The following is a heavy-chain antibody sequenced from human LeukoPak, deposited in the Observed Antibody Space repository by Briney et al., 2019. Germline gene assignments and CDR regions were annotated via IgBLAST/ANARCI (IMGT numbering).Heavy chain of an antibody. CDR2: ISGSGGST. CDR3: AKDPRRYDILAGYSDY. V-gene: IGHV3-23*01. J-gene: IGHJ4*02. D-gene: IGHD3-9*01. CDR1: GFTFSNSA. Sequence: PGGSLRLSCAASGFTFSNSAMSWVRQAPGKGLEWVSAISGSGGSTYYADSVKGRFTISRDNSKNTLYLQMNSLRAEDTAVYYCAKDPRRYDILAGYSDYWGQGTLVTVSS.